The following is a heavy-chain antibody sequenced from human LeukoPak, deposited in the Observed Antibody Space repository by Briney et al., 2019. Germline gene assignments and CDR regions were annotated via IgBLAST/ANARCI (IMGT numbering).Heavy chain of an antibody. Sequence: GGSLRLSCVASGFTFDDYGMSWVRQAPGKGLEWVSGINWNGGSTGYADSVKGRFTISRDNAKNSLYLQMNSLRAEDTALYYCASHYSSGWYTGPFDYWGQGTLVTVSS. D-gene: IGHD6-19*01. V-gene: IGHV3-20*04. CDR1: GFTFDDYG. CDR2: INWNGGST. J-gene: IGHJ4*02. CDR3: ASHYSSGWYTGPFDY.